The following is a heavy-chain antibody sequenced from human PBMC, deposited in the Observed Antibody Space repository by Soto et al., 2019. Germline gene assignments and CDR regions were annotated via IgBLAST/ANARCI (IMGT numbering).Heavy chain of an antibody. CDR1: RGSISSYY. Sequence: PSETLSLTCSVSRGSISSYYWSWVLQPPGKGLECIGFIHRTGSTTYNPSLESRVTISVDTSQNQLSLRLSSVTAADTAGYYCARESAGSGKNNWCDPWGQGSLVTVPS. V-gene: IGHV4-59*01. J-gene: IGHJ5*02. CDR3: ARESAGSGKNNWCDP. CDR2: IHRTGST. D-gene: IGHD3-10*01.